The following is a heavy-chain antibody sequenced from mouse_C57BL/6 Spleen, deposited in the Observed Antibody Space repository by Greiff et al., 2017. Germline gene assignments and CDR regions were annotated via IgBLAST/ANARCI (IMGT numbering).Heavy chain of an antibody. CDR1: GYAFSSYW. CDR3: ARWDSTTVVEETYYVDY. Sequence: QVQLQQSGPELVKPGASVKISCKASGYAFSSYWMNWVKQRPGKGLECIGQIYPGDGDTNYNGKFKDKATLTTDKSSSTAYMQLSSLTSGDPAFYYCARWDSTTVVEETYYVDYWGQGTTLTVSS. J-gene: IGHJ2*01. CDR2: IYPGDGDT. V-gene: IGHV1-80*01. D-gene: IGHD1-1*01.